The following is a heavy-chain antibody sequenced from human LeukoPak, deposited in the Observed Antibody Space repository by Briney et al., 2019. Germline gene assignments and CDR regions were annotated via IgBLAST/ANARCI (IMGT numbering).Heavy chain of an antibody. D-gene: IGHD3-22*01. V-gene: IGHV3-74*01. CDR3: ARGTMIQGDNWFDP. Sequence: GGSLRLSCAASGFTFSRFWMHWVRQAPGKGLMWFSRINSDGSTATYADSVKGRFTISRDNAKDTLYLEMSSLRAEDTAVYYCARGTMIQGDNWFDPWGQGTLVTVSS. CDR2: INSDGSTA. CDR1: GFTFSRFW. J-gene: IGHJ5*02.